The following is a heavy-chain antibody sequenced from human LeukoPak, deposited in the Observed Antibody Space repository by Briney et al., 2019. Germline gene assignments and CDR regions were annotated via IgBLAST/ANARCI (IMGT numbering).Heavy chain of an antibody. Sequence: GGSLRLSCAASGFTFSSYAMPWVRQAPGKGLEYVSAISSNGGSTYYANSVKGRFTISRDNSKNTLYLQMGSLRAEDMAVYYCARTGTVLLGAFDIWGQGTMVTASS. CDR2: ISSNGGST. CDR3: ARTGTVLLGAFDI. CDR1: GFTFSSYA. V-gene: IGHV3-64*01. J-gene: IGHJ3*02. D-gene: IGHD3-10*01.